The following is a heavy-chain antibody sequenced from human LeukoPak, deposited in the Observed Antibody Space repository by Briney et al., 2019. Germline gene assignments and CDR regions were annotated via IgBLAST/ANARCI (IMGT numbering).Heavy chain of an antibody. V-gene: IGHV1-8*01. D-gene: IGHD3-16*02. Sequence: ASVKVSCKASGYTFTSYDINWVRQATGQGLEWMGYMNPGSGKTGYAQKFQGRVTMTTNTSISTAYMELSSLRSEDTAVYYCARVPREIAFIWGQGTMVTVSS. CDR3: ARVPREIAFI. CDR2: MNPGSGKT. CDR1: GYTFTSYD. J-gene: IGHJ3*02.